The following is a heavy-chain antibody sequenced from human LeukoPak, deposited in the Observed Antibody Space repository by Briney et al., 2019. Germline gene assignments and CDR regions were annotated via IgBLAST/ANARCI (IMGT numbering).Heavy chain of an antibody. Sequence: GGSLRLSCAASGFTFSSYDIHWVRQAPGKGLEWVAFIRYDGSNKYYADSVKGRFTISRDNSKNTLYLQMNSLRAEDTAVYYCAKAVGPYYYYYMDVWGKGTTVTVSS. CDR2: IRYDGSNK. CDR3: AKAVGPYYYYYMDV. V-gene: IGHV3-30*02. J-gene: IGHJ6*03. CDR1: GFTFSSYD. D-gene: IGHD1-26*01.